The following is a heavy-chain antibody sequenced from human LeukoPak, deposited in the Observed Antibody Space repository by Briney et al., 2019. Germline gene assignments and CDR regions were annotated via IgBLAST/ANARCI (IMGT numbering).Heavy chain of an antibody. J-gene: IGHJ4*02. D-gene: IGHD4-17*01. V-gene: IGHV3-23*01. Sequence: GGSLRLSCAASGFTFSSHAMSWVRQAPGKGLERVSAITSGDNTYYADSMKGRFTISRDNFKNTLYLQVNSLRAEDTAVYYCAKVPVYGDQSDYWGQGTLVTVSS. CDR1: GFTFSSHA. CDR3: AKVPVYGDQSDY. CDR2: ITSGDNT.